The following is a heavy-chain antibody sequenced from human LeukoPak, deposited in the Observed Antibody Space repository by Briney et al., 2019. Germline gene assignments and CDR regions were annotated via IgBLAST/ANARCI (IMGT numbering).Heavy chain of an antibody. CDR3: ARSTIDTAMVLAY. J-gene: IGHJ4*02. D-gene: IGHD5-18*01. CDR1: GGSISSYY. V-gene: IGHV4-59*08. CDR2: IHSSGST. Sequence: SETLSLTCSVSGGSISSYYWSWIRQSPGKGPEWIGYIHSSGSTNYNPSLKGRLTMSMDTSKNQFSLKVISVTAADTGVYYCARSTIDTAMVLAYWGQGTPVTVSS.